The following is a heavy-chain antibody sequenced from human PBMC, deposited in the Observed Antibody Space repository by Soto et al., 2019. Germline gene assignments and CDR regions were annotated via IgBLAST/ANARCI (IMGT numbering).Heavy chain of an antibody. D-gene: IGHD3-10*01. J-gene: IGHJ6*02. V-gene: IGHV1-69*01. CDR2: VIPTFGTP. CDR3: ARGHASSSFGGYNCYPMDV. CDR1: GGTFNTYA. Sequence: QVQLVQSGAEVKKPGSSVKVSCKASGGTFNTYAVSWVRQAPGQGLEWMGGVIPTFGTPKYAQKFQGRVTITADESTNTAYMELTSLRFEDTAMYYCARGHASSSFGGYNCYPMDVWGQGTTVTVSS.